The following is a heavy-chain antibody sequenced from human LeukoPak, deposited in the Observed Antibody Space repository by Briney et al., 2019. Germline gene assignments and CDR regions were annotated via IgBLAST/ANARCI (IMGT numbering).Heavy chain of an antibody. J-gene: IGHJ4*02. Sequence: SETLSLTCTVSGGSISSGDYYWSRIRQPPGKGLEWIGYIYYSGSTYYNPSLKSRVTISVDTSKNQFSLKLSSVTAADTAVYYCARTGTPGGLDYWGQGTLVTVSS. CDR1: GGSISSGDYY. D-gene: IGHD1-1*01. V-gene: IGHV4-30-4*01. CDR3: ARTGTPGGLDY. CDR2: IYYSGST.